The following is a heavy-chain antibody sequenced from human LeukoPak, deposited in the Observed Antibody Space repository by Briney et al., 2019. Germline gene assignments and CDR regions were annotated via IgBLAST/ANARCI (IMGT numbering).Heavy chain of an antibody. CDR3: ARGDFGETNTAFDV. Sequence: ASVKVSCKTSGYTFTDYDVHWVRQAPGQGLEWMGWINPNSASTNYAQRLQGRVTFTRDTSLSIAYMELSSLTSEAAAVYFCARGDFGETNTAFDVWGKGTLVAVSS. CDR2: INPNSAST. D-gene: IGHD4-17*01. V-gene: IGHV1-8*03. J-gene: IGHJ3*01. CDR1: GYTFTDYD.